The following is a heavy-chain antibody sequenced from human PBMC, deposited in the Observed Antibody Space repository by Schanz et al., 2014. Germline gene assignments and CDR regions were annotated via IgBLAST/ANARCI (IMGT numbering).Heavy chain of an antibody. CDR1: GGTFSRLT. J-gene: IGHJ5*02. CDR3: ATLDYADSVS. D-gene: IGHD4-17*01. CDR2: VIPILGVT. V-gene: IGHV1-69*09. Sequence: VQLVQSGDEVKKPGASVRVSCKASGGTFSRLTFSWVRQAPGQGLEWMGRVIPILGVTHYAQKFQGRVTITADKSTTTAYMELNSLNSDDTAVYYCATLDYADSVSWGQGTLVTVSS.